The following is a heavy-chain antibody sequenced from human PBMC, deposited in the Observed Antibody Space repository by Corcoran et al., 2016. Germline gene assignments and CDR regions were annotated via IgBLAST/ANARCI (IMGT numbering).Heavy chain of an antibody. CDR3: ARGHLGYYYDSSGYQQEKYDAFDI. Sequence: QVQLVQSGAEVKKPGASVKVSCKASGYTFTSYDINWVRQATGQGLEWMGWMNPNSGNTGYAQKFQGRVTMTRNTSISTAYMELSRLRSEDTAVYYCARGHLGYYYDSSGYQQEKYDAFDIWGQGTMVTVSS. CDR1: GYTFTSYD. V-gene: IGHV1-8*01. D-gene: IGHD3-22*01. CDR2: MNPNSGNT. J-gene: IGHJ3*02.